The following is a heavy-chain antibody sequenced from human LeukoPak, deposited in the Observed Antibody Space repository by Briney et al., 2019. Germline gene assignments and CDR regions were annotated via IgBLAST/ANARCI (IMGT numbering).Heavy chain of an antibody. V-gene: IGHV1-18*01. CDR2: ISAYNGNT. CDR1: GYTFTSYG. J-gene: IGHJ6*02. D-gene: IGHD2-15*01. Sequence: APVKVSCKASGYTFTSYGISWVRQAPGQGLEWMGWISAYNGNTNYAQKLQGRVTMTTDTSTSTAYMELRSLRSDDTAVYYCARDPIGGIVVRMDVWGQGTTVTVSS. CDR3: ARDPIGGIVVRMDV.